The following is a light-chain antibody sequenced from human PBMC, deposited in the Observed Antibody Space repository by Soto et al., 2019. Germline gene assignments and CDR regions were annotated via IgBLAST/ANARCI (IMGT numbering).Light chain of an antibody. CDR2: LGS. J-gene: IGKJ2*01. CDR3: MQALQTHPYT. CDR1: QSLLHSNGYNY. V-gene: IGKV2-28*01. Sequence: DIVMTQSPLSLPVTPGEPASISCRSSQSLLHSNGYNYLDWYLQKPGQSPQLLIYLGSNRASRVPDRFSGSGSGKDFTLKISRVEAEDVGVYYCMQALQTHPYTFGQGTKLEIK.